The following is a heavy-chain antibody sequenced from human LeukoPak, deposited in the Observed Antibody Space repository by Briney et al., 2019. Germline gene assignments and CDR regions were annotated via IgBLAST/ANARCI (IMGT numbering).Heavy chain of an antibody. V-gene: IGHV3-23*01. J-gene: IGHJ6*02. Sequence: GGSLRLSCAASGFTFSSYAMSWVRQAPGKGLEWVSAISGSGGSTYYADSVKGRLTISREKSKNTVFLQMNSLRAEDTAVYYCARDHDILTGYIQRGAFHSYGMDVWGQGTTVTVSS. CDR3: ARDHDILTGYIQRGAFHSYGMDV. CDR2: ISGSGGST. CDR1: GFTFSSYA. D-gene: IGHD3-9*01.